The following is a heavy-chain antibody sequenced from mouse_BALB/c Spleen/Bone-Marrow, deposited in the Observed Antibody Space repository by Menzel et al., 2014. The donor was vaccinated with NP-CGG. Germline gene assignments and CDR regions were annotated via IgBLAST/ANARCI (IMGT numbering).Heavy chain of an antibody. CDR2: TNPDSSTI. V-gene: IGHV4-1*02. Sequence: EVKLMESGGGLVQPGGSLKLSCAASGFDFSRYWMSWVRQAPGKGLEWIGETNPDSSTINYTPSLKDKFIISRDNAKNTLYLQMSKVRSEDTALYYCARLYYYGNFDYWGQGTTLTVSS. D-gene: IGHD1-1*01. CDR3: ARLYYYGNFDY. CDR1: GFDFSRYW. J-gene: IGHJ2*01.